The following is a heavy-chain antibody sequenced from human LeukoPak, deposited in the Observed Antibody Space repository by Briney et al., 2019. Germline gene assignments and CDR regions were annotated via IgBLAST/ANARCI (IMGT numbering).Heavy chain of an antibody. CDR2: IYHSGST. J-gene: IGHJ4*02. CDR3: ARGLHWRSYYDY. V-gene: IGHV4-34*01. D-gene: IGHD3-3*02. CDR1: GGSFSGYY. Sequence: SETLSLTCAVFGGSFSGYYWNWIRQPPGKGLEWIGEIYHSGSTNYNPSLKSRVTISVDKSKNQFSLKLSSVTAADTAVYYCARGLHWRSYYDYWGQGTLVTVSS.